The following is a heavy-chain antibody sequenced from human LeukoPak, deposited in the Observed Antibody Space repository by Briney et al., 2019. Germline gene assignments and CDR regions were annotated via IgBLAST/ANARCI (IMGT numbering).Heavy chain of an antibody. CDR1: GGSISSGGYY. CDR2: IYYSGST. V-gene: IGHV4-31*03. D-gene: IGHD3-16*01. Sequence: SETLSLTCTVSGGSISSGGYYWSWIRQHPGKGLEWIGYIYYSGSTYYNPSLKSRVTISVDTSKNQFSLKLSSVTAADTAVYYCASLQVGATKFLIDYWGQGTLVTVSS. CDR3: ASLQVGATKFLIDY. J-gene: IGHJ4*02.